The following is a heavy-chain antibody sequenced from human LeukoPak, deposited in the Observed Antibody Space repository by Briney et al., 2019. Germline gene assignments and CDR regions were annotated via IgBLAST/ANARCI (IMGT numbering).Heavy chain of an antibody. V-gene: IGHV3-30*04. CDR1: RFTFSSYA. J-gene: IGHJ4*02. Sequence: GGSLRLSCAASRFTFSSYAMSWVRQAPGKGLEWVAVISYDGPNKNYADSVRGRFTISRDNSKNTLYLQMNSLRAEDTAVYYCARGLRIAVAGNIDSWGQGTLVTVSS. CDR3: ARGLRIAVAGNIDS. D-gene: IGHD6-19*01. CDR2: ISYDGPNK.